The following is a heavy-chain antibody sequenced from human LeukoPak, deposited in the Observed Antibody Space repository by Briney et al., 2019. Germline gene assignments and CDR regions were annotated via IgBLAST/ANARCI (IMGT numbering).Heavy chain of an antibody. J-gene: IGHJ4*02. V-gene: IGHV4/OR15-8*02. CDR3: ARKGDYTGYDY. D-gene: IGHD2-8*02. CDR2: IYHSGST. CDR1: GGSISSSNW. Sequence: SETLSLTCAVSGGSISSSNWWSWVRRPPGKGLEWIGEIYHSGSTNYNPSLKSRVTISIDKSKNQFSLQLNSVTPEDTAVYYCARKGDYTGYDYWGQGTLVTVSS.